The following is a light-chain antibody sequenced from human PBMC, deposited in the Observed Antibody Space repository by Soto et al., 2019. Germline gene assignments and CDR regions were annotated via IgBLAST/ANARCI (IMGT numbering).Light chain of an antibody. V-gene: IGKV3-20*01. CDR2: GVS. CDR3: QEYGRSRT. J-gene: IGKJ1*01. Sequence: EIVLTQSPGTLSLSPGERATLSCWASESINSWHLAWYQQKPGQAPRLVISGVSSRATGIPDRFVGSGSGTDFTLTISRLEPEDFAVYFCQEYGRSRTFGQGTKVDIK. CDR1: ESINSWH.